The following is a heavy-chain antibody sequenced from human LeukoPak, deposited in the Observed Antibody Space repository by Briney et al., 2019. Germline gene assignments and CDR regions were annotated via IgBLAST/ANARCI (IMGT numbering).Heavy chain of an antibody. CDR1: GFTFSDST. CDR2: IRSKANSYAT. V-gene: IGHV3-73*01. D-gene: IGHD1-1*01. CDR3: IVNFSGDERG. Sequence: PGGSLRLSCAASGFTFSDSTLHWVRQASGKGLEWVGRIRSKANSYATAYAASVRGRFTISRDDSKNTAYLQVSSLKTEDTAVYYCIVNFSGDERGWGQGTLVTVSS. J-gene: IGHJ4*02.